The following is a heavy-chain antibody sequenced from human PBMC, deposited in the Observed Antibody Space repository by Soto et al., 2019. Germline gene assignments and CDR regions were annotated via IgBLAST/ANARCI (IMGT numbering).Heavy chain of an antibody. V-gene: IGHV1-69*06. CDR1: GDTFNKLA. D-gene: IGHD2-8*01. CDR3: ARGEVMVLTPTHYYYGMNF. CDR2: IIPIFGTT. Sequence: ASVKVSCNASGDTFNKLAISWVGQAPGQVLEWMVGIIPIFGTTNYAQKFQERVTITADRSTNTAYMELSSLRSEDTALYYCARGEVMVLTPTHYYYGMNFSCQGTTVNVSS. J-gene: IGHJ6*02.